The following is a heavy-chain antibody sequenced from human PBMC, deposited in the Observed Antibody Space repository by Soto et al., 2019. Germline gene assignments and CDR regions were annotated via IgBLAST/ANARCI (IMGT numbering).Heavy chain of an antibody. CDR1: GFPFDDFA. CDR3: SGAESPDTAVYYCARDPRPGVPDYFDS. J-gene: IGHJ4*02. V-gene: IGHV3-49*04. Sequence: GGSLRLSCTGSGFPFDDFAINWVRQAPGKGLEWVGLIRNQSYQETTEYAAAVKGRFTISRDTSNGIAYLQMNSLNIEDSAVYYCSGAESPDTAVYYCARDPRPGVPDYFDSWGQGTLVTVSS. CDR2: IRNQSYQETT. D-gene: IGHD3-10*01.